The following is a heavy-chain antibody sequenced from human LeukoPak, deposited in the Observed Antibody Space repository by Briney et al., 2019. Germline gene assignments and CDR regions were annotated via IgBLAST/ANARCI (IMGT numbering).Heavy chain of an antibody. Sequence: GGSLRLSCAASGFTFSSYEMNWVRQAPGKGLEWVSYISSSGSTIHYADSVKGRFTIPRDNAKNSLYLQMNSLRAEDTAVYYCASQAVAGTLSYFDYWGQGTLVTVSS. V-gene: IGHV3-48*03. CDR2: ISSSGSTI. J-gene: IGHJ4*02. D-gene: IGHD6-19*01. CDR1: GFTFSSYE. CDR3: ASQAVAGTLSYFDY.